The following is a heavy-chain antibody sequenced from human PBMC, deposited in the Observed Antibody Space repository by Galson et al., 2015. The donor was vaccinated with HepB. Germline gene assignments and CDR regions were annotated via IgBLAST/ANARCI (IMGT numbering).Heavy chain of an antibody. J-gene: IGHJ4*02. CDR2: INSDGSST. V-gene: IGHV3-74*01. Sequence: SLRLSCAASGFTFSSYWMHWVRQAPGKGLVWVSRINSDGSSTSYADSVKGRFTISRDNAKNTLYLQMNSLRAEDTAVYYCARGFDAPSPDYGGYGLDYWGQGTLVTVSS. CDR1: GFTFSSYW. D-gene: IGHD4-17*01. CDR3: ARGFDAPSPDYGGYGLDY.